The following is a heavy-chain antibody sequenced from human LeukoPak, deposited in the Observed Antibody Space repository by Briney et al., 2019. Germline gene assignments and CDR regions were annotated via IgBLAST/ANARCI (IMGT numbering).Heavy chain of an antibody. CDR2: ISSSSSYI. CDR3: ARDLVVPAAMAIYYYYYYGMDV. Sequence: PGGSLRLSCAASGFTFSSYSMNWVRQAPGKGLEWVSSISSSSSYIYYADSVKGRFTISRDNAKNSLYLQMNSLRAEDTAVYYCARDLVVPAAMAIYYYYYYGMDVWGQGTTVTVSS. J-gene: IGHJ6*02. CDR1: GFTFSSYS. D-gene: IGHD2-2*01. V-gene: IGHV3-21*01.